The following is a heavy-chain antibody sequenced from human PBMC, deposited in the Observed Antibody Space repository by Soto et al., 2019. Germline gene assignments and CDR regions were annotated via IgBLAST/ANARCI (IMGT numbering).Heavy chain of an antibody. J-gene: IGHJ1*01. CDR1: GGSISSSNW. CDR2: IYHSGST. V-gene: IGHV4-4*02. CDR3: AKGVVVATTYFQH. Sequence: QVQLQESGPGLVKPSGTLSLTCAVSGGSISSSNWWSWVRQPPGKGLEWIGEIYHSGSTNYNPSLKSRVTISVDKSNNTLYLQMDSLRAEDTAVYYCAKGVVVATTYFQHWGQGTLVTVSS. D-gene: IGHD2-15*01.